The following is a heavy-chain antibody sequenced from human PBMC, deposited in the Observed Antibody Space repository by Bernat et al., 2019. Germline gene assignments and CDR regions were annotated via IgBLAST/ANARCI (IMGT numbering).Heavy chain of an antibody. CDR2: ISGSGGST. CDR3: AKDGVVSYWYFDL. CDR1: GFTFSSYA. Sequence: EVQLLESGGGLVQPGGSLRLSCAASGFTFSSYAMSWVRQAPGKGLEWVSAISGSGGSTYYADSVKGRFSIARDNSKNKLYLQMNSLRAEDTAVYYCAKDGVVSYWYFDLWGRGTLVTVSS. V-gene: IGHV3-23*01. J-gene: IGHJ2*01. D-gene: IGHD2/OR15-2a*01.